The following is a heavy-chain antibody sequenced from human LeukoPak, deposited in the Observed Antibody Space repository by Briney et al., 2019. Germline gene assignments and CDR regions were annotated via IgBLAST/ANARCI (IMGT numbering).Heavy chain of an antibody. Sequence: GGSLRLSCAASGFTFRSYWMNWVRQAPGQGLEWVANISPDGSEKNYVDSVKRRFTTSRDNAKNSLYLQMNSLRAEDTAVYYCARGFNYDSSAYYYRLYYFDYWGQGTLVTVSS. V-gene: IGHV3-7*04. CDR2: ISPDGSEK. CDR1: GFTFRSYW. CDR3: ARGFNYDSSAYYYRLYYFDY. J-gene: IGHJ4*02. D-gene: IGHD3-22*01.